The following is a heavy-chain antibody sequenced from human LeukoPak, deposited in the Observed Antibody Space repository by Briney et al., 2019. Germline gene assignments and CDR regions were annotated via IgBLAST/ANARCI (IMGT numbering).Heavy chain of an antibody. J-gene: IGHJ4*02. CDR3: ARSYRSRDLDC. Sequence: GASVKVSCKASGYTFTTYNIHWVRQAPGQGLEWMGWITPNSGGTNYAQKLQGRVTMTTDTSTNTAYMELRSLRSDDTAVYYCARSYRSRDLDCWGQGTLVTVSS. CDR1: GYTFTTYN. CDR2: ITPNSGGT. V-gene: IGHV1-2*02. D-gene: IGHD3-16*02.